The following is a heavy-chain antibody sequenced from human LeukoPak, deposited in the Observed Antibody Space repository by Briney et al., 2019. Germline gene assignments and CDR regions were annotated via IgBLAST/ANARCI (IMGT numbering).Heavy chain of an antibody. CDR2: IRASGGNT. CDR1: GFTFSSSA. Sequence: NPGGSLRLSCAASGFTFSSSAMSWVRQAPGKGREWLSLIRASGGNTFYADSVKGRFTISRDNSKNPLYLQTSSLRAEDTAVYYCARNWAFDYWGQGPLVTVSS. J-gene: IGHJ4*02. CDR3: ARNWAFDY. V-gene: IGHV3-23*01. D-gene: IGHD7-27*01.